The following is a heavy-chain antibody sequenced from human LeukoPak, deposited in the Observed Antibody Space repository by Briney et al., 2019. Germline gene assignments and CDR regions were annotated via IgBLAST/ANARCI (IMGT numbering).Heavy chain of an antibody. J-gene: IGHJ4*02. Sequence: LTFTGSFFELVRRARGEGVGWIGWPHGKTLDSHAPMYLDDDKRYSPSLKSRLTITKDTSKNQVVLTMTNMDPVDTATYYCAHRIATLHLFDYWGKGSRVTVSS. CDR2: MYLDDDK. CDR1: ELVRRARGEG. CDR3: AHRIATLHLFDY. D-gene: IGHD6-6*01. V-gene: IGHV2-5*02.